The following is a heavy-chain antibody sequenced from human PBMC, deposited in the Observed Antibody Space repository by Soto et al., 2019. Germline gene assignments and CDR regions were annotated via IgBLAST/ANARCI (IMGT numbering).Heavy chain of an antibody. V-gene: IGHV4-31*03. CDR1: GGSISSGVYY. J-gene: IGHJ4*02. Sequence: SLTMSVTCTVSGGSISSGVYYWSRNRQHPGKGLEWIGYIYYSGNTYYNPSLKSRVTISEDTSKNQFSLKLSSVTAADTAVYYCARATYYYDSSGYSDRVLDYWGQGTLVTVS. D-gene: IGHD3-22*01. CDR3: ARATYYYDSSGYSDRVLDY. CDR2: IYYSGNT.